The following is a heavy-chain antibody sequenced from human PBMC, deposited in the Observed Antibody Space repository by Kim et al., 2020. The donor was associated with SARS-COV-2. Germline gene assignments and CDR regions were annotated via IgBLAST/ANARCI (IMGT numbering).Heavy chain of an antibody. CDR1: GASVSSSSYY. CDR2: IYYSGSA. D-gene: IGHD5-18*01. Sequence: SETLSLTCSVSGASVSSSSYYWGWIRQSPAKGLEWIGTIYYSGSAHYTPSLQSRVTISLDKSRNHFSLNLNSVTAADTAVYYCAGDTALHDAFDLWGQGTMVTVSS. CDR3: AGDTALHDAFDL. V-gene: IGHV4-61*05. J-gene: IGHJ3*01.